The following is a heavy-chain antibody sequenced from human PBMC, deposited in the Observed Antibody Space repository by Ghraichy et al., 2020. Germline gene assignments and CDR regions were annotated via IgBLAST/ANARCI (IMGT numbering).Heavy chain of an antibody. CDR1: GGSISSYY. Sequence: SQTLSLTCTVSGGSISSYYWSWIRQPPGKGLEWIGYIYYSGSTNYNPSLKSRVTISVDTSKNQFSLKLSSVTAADTAVYYCARDHRDYDFWSGYYMDYYYYMDVWGKGTTVTVSS. CDR3: ARDHRDYDFWSGYYMDYYYYMDV. CDR2: IYYSGST. D-gene: IGHD3-3*01. V-gene: IGHV4-59*01. J-gene: IGHJ6*03.